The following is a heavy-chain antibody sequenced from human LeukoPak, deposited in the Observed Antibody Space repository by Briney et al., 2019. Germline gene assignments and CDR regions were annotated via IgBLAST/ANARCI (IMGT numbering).Heavy chain of an antibody. Sequence: SQTLSLTSTVSGGSISSGDYYWSWIRQHPGKGLEWIGYIYYSGSTYYNPSLKSRITISVDTSKNQFSLKLSSVTAADTAVYYCARAVYGSGNYYDYWGQGTLVTVSS. V-gene: IGHV4-31*03. D-gene: IGHD3-10*01. CDR2: IYYSGST. CDR1: GGSISSGDYY. CDR3: ARAVYGSGNYYDY. J-gene: IGHJ4*02.